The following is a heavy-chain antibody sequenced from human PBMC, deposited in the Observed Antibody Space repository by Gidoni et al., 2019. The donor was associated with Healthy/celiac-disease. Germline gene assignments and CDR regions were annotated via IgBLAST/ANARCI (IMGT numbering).Heavy chain of an antibody. D-gene: IGHD1-1*01. Sequence: QVQLQESGPGLVKPSGTLSLTCAVSGGSLSSSNWWSWVRQPPGKGLEGLGEIYHSGSTNYNPSLKSRVTISVDKSKNQFSLKLSSVTAADTAVYYCARDLGRGTRRRSAFDIWGQGTMVTVSS. V-gene: IGHV4-4*02. CDR2: IYHSGST. J-gene: IGHJ3*02. CDR3: ARDLGRGTRRRSAFDI. CDR1: GGSLSSSNW.